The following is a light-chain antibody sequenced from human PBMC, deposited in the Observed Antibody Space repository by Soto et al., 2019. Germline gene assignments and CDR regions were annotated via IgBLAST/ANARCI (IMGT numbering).Light chain of an antibody. J-gene: IGKJ2*01. CDR3: PQNGGSPGYT. CDR1: QRVSSSY. CDR2: GAS. Sequence: EIVLTQSPGTLSLSPGERATLSCRASQRVSSSYVAGYLQKPGQAPRLLIYGASSSATDIPDRFRGIRTGTNFTLTISRLESEDFAVYYGPQNGGSPGYTFGQGTKMEIK. V-gene: IGKV3-20*01.